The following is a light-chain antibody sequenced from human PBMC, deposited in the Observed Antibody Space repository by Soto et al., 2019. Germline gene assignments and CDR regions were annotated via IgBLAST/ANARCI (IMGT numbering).Light chain of an antibody. CDR1: NIGSKS. CDR2: DDS. CDR3: QVCDSSSDHYV. J-gene: IGLJ1*01. V-gene: IGLV3-21*02. Sequence: SYELTQPPSVSVAPGQTARITCGGNNIGSKSVHWYQQKPGQAPVLVVYDDSDQPSGIPERFSGSNSGNTATLTISRVEAGDEADYYCQVCDSSSDHYVFGTGTKVTVL.